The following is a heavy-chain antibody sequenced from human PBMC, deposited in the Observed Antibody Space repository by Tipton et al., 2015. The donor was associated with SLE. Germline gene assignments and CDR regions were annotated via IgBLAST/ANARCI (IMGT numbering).Heavy chain of an antibody. D-gene: IGHD6-19*01. CDR1: GGSISSNDYY. CDR3: ARDFRAVAGRFFYYYMDV. J-gene: IGHJ6*03. Sequence: TLSLTCSVPGGSISSNDYYWGWIRQPPGKGLEWIGNIFKIGSPHYNPSLKSRVSLSVDTSKNQFSLEMTSVTAADTAVYFCARDFRAVAGRFFYYYMDVWGEGTAVTVS. V-gene: IGHV4-39*07. CDR2: IFKIGSP.